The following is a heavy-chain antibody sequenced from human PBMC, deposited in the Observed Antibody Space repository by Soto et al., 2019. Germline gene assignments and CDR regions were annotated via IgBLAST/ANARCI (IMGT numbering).Heavy chain of an antibody. Sequence: QVQLQQWGAGLLKPSETLSLTCAVYGGSFSGYYWSWIRQPPGKGLEWIGEINHSGSTNYNPSLKSRVTISVDTSKNQFSLKLSSVTAADTAVYYCARTEDDSSGYAGYFDYWGQGTLVTVSS. D-gene: IGHD3-22*01. CDR1: GGSFSGYY. CDR3: ARTEDDSSGYAGYFDY. CDR2: INHSGST. J-gene: IGHJ4*02. V-gene: IGHV4-34*01.